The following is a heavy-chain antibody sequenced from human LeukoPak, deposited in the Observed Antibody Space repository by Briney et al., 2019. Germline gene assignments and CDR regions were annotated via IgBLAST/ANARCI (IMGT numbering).Heavy chain of an antibody. Sequence: SETLSLTCTVSGDSIRSSDYYWGCIRQSPGKGLEWIGTISDGGSTYYNPSLKSRIIISVDTSKNQFSLKLNSVTAADTAVYYCARHYGPWGQGTLVTVSS. D-gene: IGHD3-10*01. CDR1: GDSIRSSDYY. J-gene: IGHJ5*02. V-gene: IGHV4-39*01. CDR3: ARHYGP. CDR2: ISDGGST.